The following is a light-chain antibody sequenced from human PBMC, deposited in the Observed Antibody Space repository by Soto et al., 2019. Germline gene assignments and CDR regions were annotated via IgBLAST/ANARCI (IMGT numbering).Light chain of an antibody. V-gene: IGKV2-30*01. Sequence: DVVMTRSPLSLPVTLGQPASISCRSSQSLLYSDGNTYLNWFQQRPGQSPRRLIYKVSNRDSGVPDRFSGSGSGTDFTLKISRVEAEDVGVYYCMQGTHWPPWTFGQGTKVEIK. J-gene: IGKJ1*01. CDR2: KVS. CDR1: QSLLYSDGNTY. CDR3: MQGTHWPPWT.